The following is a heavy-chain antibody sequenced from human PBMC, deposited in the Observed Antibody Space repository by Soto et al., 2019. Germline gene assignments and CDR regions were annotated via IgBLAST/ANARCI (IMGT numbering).Heavy chain of an antibody. V-gene: IGHV4-34*01. CDR1: GGSFSGYY. J-gene: IGHJ4*02. CDR3: AGVRARRGQSAFDS. Sequence: QVQLQQWGAGLLKPSETLSLTCAVYGGSFSGYYWSWIRQPPGKGLEWIGEINPSGGTNYNPSLNSRATISVDTSKNQSSWEATSLPGAYTAVYPCAGVRARRGQSAFDSWGQGTLVTVSS. CDR2: INPSGGT.